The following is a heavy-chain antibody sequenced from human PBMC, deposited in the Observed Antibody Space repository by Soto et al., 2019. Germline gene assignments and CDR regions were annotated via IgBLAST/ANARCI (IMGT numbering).Heavy chain of an antibody. J-gene: IGHJ4*02. CDR3: AIESSSSCPDD. V-gene: IGHV1-18*01. D-gene: IGHD6-13*01. Sequence: QVQLVQSGAEVKKPGASVKVSCKASGYTFTSYGISWVRQAPGQGLEWMGWISDYNGNSNYAKKLQGRVTMTTDTSTSTADMELRSLRSDDTALYYCAIESSSSCPDDWGQGTLVTVSS. CDR2: ISDYNGNS. CDR1: GYTFTSYG.